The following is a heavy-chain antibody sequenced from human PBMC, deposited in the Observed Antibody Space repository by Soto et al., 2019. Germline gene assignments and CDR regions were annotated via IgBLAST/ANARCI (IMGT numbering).Heavy chain of an antibody. CDR3: AKDKGYYDFWSGYSGMDV. Sequence: GGALRLSCAASGFTFNNYAMSWVRQAPGKGLEWVSVISDSGSRTYSADSVKGRLSISRDNSKNTLYLQMNSLRAEDTAVYYCAKDKGYYDFWSGYSGMDVWGKGSTVTVS. CDR1: GFTFNNYA. J-gene: IGHJ6*04. D-gene: IGHD3-3*01. CDR2: ISDSGSRT. V-gene: IGHV3-23*01.